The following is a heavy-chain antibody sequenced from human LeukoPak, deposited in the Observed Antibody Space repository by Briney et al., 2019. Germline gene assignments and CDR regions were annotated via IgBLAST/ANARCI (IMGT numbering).Heavy chain of an antibody. J-gene: IGHJ4*02. CDR3: VRSSHYAYDC. V-gene: IGHV6-1*01. Sequence: SQTLSLTCAITGDSVSSNSVGWQWIRQSPSRGLEWLGRTFYRSDWNHDYSPSVKGRLTINADTSQNQFSLQLISVNSEDTAVYYCVRSSHYAYDCWGQGTLVTVSS. CDR1: GDSVSSNSVG. D-gene: IGHD3-16*01. CDR2: TFYRSDWNH.